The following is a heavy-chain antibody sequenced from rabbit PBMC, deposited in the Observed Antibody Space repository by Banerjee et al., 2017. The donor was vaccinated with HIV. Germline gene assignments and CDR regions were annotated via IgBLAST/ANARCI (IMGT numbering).Heavy chain of an antibody. CDR3: ARDLAGVIGWNFDL. J-gene: IGHJ4*01. Sequence: QEQLEESGGDLVKPGASLTLTCTASGFSFSSGYYMGWVRQAPGKGLEWIACIDAGSSGSTNYASWAKGRFPISRTSSTTVALQMTSLTAADTATYFCARDLAGVIGWNFDLWGPGTLVTLS. CDR1: GFSFSSGYY. CDR2: IDAGSSGST. D-gene: IGHD4-1*01. V-gene: IGHV1S45*01.